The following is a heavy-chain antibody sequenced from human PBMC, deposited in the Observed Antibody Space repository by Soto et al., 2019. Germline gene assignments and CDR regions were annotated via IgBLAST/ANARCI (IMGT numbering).Heavy chain of an antibody. J-gene: IGHJ3*02. CDR3: ARGPYYYDTSAYYYALGFDI. V-gene: IGHV4-34*01. D-gene: IGHD3-22*01. CDR1: GGSFSGYY. CDR2: ISRGGTT. Sequence: SETLSLTCGVYGGSFSGYYWSWIRQPPGKGLEWIGEISRGGTTNYKPSLKSRVTISVDTSKNHFSLRLSSVTAADTAVYYCARGPYYYDTSAYYYALGFDIWGQGTLVTVSS.